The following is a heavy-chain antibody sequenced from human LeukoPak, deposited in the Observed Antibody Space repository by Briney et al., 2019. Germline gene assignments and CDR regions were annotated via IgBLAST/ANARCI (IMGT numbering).Heavy chain of an antibody. V-gene: IGHV4-59*01. J-gene: IGHJ6*02. CDR3: ARDEVVLETGYYYGMDV. CDR1: GGSISSYY. CDR2: IYYSGST. D-gene: IGHD3-3*02. Sequence: SETLSLTCTVSGGSISSYYWSWIRQPPGKGLEWIGYIYYSGSTNYNPSLKSRVTISVDTSKNQFSLKLSSVTAADTAVYYCARDEVVLETGYYYGMDVWGQGTTVTVSS.